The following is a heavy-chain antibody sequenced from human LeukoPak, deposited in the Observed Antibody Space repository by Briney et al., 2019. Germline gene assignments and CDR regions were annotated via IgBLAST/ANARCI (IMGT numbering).Heavy chain of an antibody. CDR1: GFTFSSYS. CDR2: ISSSSSYI. Sequence: PGGSLRLSCAASGFTFSSYSMNWARQAPGKGLEWVSSISSSSSYIYYADSVKGRFTISRDNAKNSLYLQMNSLRAEDTAVYYCARVYCSGGSCYFDAFDIWGQGTMVTVSS. V-gene: IGHV3-21*01. CDR3: ARVYCSGGSCYFDAFDI. D-gene: IGHD2-15*01. J-gene: IGHJ3*02.